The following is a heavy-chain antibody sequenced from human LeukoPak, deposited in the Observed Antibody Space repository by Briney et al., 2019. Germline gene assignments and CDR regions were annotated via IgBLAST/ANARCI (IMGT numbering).Heavy chain of an antibody. J-gene: IGHJ5*02. CDR1: GFIVNSYA. CDR3: ARDRAEGKTWVEFDP. Sequence: PGGSLRLSCAASGFIVNSYAMSWVRQAPGKGLAWVSLIYSDGVTQYADSVKGRFTISRDNSKYTLYLQMNSLRDEDTAVYFCARDRAEGKTWVEFDPWGQGTLVIVSS. V-gene: IGHV3-66*02. CDR2: IYSDGVT.